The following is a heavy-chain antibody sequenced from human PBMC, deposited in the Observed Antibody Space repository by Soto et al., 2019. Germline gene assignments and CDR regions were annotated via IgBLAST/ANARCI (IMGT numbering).Heavy chain of an antibody. CDR3: ARQEYSGSLYYYYYGMDV. Sequence: GESLKISCKGSGYSFTSYWIGWVRQMPGKGLEWMGIIYPGDSDTRYSPSFQGQVTISADKSISTAYLQWSSLKASDTAMYYCARQEYSGSLYYYYYGMDVWGQGTTVTVSS. CDR2: IYPGDSDT. D-gene: IGHD6-6*01. CDR1: GYSFTSYW. V-gene: IGHV5-51*01. J-gene: IGHJ6*02.